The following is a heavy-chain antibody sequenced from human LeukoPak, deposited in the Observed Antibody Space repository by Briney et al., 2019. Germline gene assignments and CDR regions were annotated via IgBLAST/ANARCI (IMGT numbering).Heavy chain of an antibody. J-gene: IGHJ6*02. CDR3: ARGEYSSSWLATNYYYYGMDV. V-gene: IGHV1-46*01. D-gene: IGHD6-13*01. CDR1: GYTVTSYY. Sequence: ASVKVSCKASGYTVTSYYMHWVRQAPGQGLEWMAILNPSGGSSSYAQKFQGRATLTRATSTSTVYMELSSLRSEDTAVYYCARGEYSSSWLATNYYYYGMDVWGQGTTVTVSS. CDR2: LNPSGGSS.